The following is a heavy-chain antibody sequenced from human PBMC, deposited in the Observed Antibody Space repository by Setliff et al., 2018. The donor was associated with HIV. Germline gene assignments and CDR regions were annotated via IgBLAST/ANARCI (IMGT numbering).Heavy chain of an antibody. V-gene: IGHV1-69*15. CDR3: ARDQTGVAAAAFGGGSAWSDEGFDI. CDR1: GGTLSNYV. Sequence: TCKTSGGTLSNYVITWVRQAPGQGLEWMGMIIPMYNIPAYAQKFQGRVTFTADESTSTAYMELSSLSSEDTAVYYCARDQTGVAAAAFGGGSAWSDEGFDIWGQGTMVTVSS. J-gene: IGHJ3*02. CDR2: IIPMYNIP. D-gene: IGHD6-13*01.